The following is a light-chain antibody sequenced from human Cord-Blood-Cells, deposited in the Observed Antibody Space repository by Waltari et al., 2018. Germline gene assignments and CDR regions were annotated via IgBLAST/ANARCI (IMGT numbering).Light chain of an antibody. CDR2: AAS. J-gene: IGKJ1*01. CDR1: QGISNY. CDR3: QKYNSAPPWT. V-gene: IGKV1-27*01. Sequence: DIQMTKSPSPLSAPVGDRVTITCRPSQGISNYLAWYQQKPGKVPKLLIYAASTLQSGVPSRFSGSGSGTDFTLTISSLQPEDVATYYCQKYNSAPPWTFGQGTKVEIK.